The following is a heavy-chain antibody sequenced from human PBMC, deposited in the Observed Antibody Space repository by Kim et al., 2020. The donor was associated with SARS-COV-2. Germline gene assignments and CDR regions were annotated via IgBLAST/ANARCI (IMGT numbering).Heavy chain of an antibody. CDR2: IYYSGST. Sequence: SQTLSLTCTVSGGSISSSTYYWGWIRQPPGKELEWIGSIYYSGSTYYNPSLTSRLTMSVDTSKNQFSLKLSSVTAADAAVYYCARLGRSSWFFDYWGQGTLVTVSS. CDR1: GGSISSSTYY. V-gene: IGHV4-39*01. J-gene: IGHJ4*02. D-gene: IGHD6-13*01. CDR3: ARLGRSSWFFDY.